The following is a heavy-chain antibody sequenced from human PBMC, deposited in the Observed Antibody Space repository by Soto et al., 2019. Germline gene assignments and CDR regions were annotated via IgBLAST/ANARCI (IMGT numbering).Heavy chain of an antibody. CDR3: AKTNIVGATTKGYYYYGMDV. CDR1: GFTFSSYG. J-gene: IGHJ6*02. D-gene: IGHD1-26*01. V-gene: IGHV3-30*18. Sequence: PGGSLRLSCAASGFTFSSYGMYWVRQAPGKGLEWVAVISYDGSNTYYADSVKGRFTISRDNSKNTLFLQMNSLRGEDTAVYYCAKTNIVGATTKGYYYYGMDVWGQGTTVTVSS. CDR2: ISYDGSNT.